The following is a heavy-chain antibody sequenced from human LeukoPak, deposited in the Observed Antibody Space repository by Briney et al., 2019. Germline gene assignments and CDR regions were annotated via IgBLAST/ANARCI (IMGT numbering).Heavy chain of an antibody. CDR1: GYTFTGNY. D-gene: IGHD5-18*01. V-gene: IGHV1-2*02. CDR2: INPNSGGT. CDR3: ARGFILYSYGSFDY. Sequence: ASVKVSCKASGYTFTGNYMHWVRQAPGQGLGWMGWINPNSGGTNYAQKFQGRVTMTRDTSISTAYMELSRLRSDDTAVYYCARGFILYSYGSFDYWGQGALVTVSS. J-gene: IGHJ4*02.